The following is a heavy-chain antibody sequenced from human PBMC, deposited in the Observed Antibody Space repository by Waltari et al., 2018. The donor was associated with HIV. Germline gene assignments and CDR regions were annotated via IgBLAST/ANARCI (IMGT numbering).Heavy chain of an antibody. CDR2: ISYDGSNK. V-gene: IGHV3-30*01. D-gene: IGHD1-1*01. CDR3: ARVAVQLERRDGGGMDV. Sequence: QVQLVESGGGVVQPGRSLRLSCAASGFTFSSYAMHWVRQAPRKGLEWVAVISYDGSNKYYADSVKGRFTISRDNSKNTLYLQMNSLRAEDTAVYYCARVAVQLERRDGGGMDVWGQGTTVTVSS. CDR1: GFTFSSYA. J-gene: IGHJ6*02.